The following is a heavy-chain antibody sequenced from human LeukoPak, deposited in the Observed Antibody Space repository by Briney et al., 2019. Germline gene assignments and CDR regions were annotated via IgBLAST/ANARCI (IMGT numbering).Heavy chain of an antibody. V-gene: IGHV3-7*01. CDR3: ARDGITMVRGVTVFDY. J-gene: IGHJ4*02. CDR2: IKQDGSEK. D-gene: IGHD3-10*01. CDR1: GFTFNTYW. Sequence: GGSLRLSCAASGFTFNTYWMTWVRQAPGKGLEWVANIKQDGSEKYYVDSVKGRFTISRDNAKNSLYLQINSLRSEDTAVYYCARDGITMVRGVTVFDYWGQGTLVTVSS.